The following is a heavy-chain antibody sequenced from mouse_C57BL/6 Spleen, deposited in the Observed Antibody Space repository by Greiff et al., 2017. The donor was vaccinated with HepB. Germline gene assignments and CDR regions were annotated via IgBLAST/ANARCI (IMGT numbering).Heavy chain of an antibody. CDR2: INPNSGTT. J-gene: IGHJ4*01. V-gene: IGHV1-39*01. D-gene: IGHD4-1*01. Sequence: EVQLQQSGPELVKPGASVKISCKASGYSFTDYNMNWVKQSNGKSLEWIGVINPNSGTTSYDQKFKGKATLTVDQSSSTAYMQLNSLTSEDSAVLSRARPVNWSWDEDYAMDYWGQGTSVTVSS. CDR3: ARPVNWSWDEDYAMDY. CDR1: GYSFTDYN.